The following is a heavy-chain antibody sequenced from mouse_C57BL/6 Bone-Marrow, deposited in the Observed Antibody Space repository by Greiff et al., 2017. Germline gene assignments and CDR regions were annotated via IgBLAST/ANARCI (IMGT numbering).Heavy chain of an antibody. Sequence: EVMLVESGGGLVQPKGSLTLSCAASGFTFNTYAMHWVRQAPGKGLEWVARIRSKSSNYATYYADSVKDRFTISRDDSQSMLYLQMNNLKTEDTAMYYCVRGGDYYGSSYGDYWGQGTTLTVSS. CDR2: IRSKSSNYAT. J-gene: IGHJ2*01. V-gene: IGHV10-3*01. D-gene: IGHD1-1*01. CDR1: GFTFNTYA. CDR3: VRGGDYYGSSYGDY.